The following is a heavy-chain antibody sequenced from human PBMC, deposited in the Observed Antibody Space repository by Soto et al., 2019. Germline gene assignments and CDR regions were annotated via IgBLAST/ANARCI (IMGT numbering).Heavy chain of an antibody. CDR3: ARRSGSRGRRFDY. CDR1: GGSISSGGYY. J-gene: IGHJ4*02. Sequence: QVQLQESGPGLVKPSQTLSLTCTVSGGSISSGGYYWSWIRQHPGKGLEWIGYIYYSGSTYYTPSPKSRVTLSVDTSKNQCPLKLSSVTAADTAVYYCARRSGSRGRRFDYWGQGTLVTVSS. CDR2: IYYSGST. V-gene: IGHV4-31*03. D-gene: IGHD1-26*01.